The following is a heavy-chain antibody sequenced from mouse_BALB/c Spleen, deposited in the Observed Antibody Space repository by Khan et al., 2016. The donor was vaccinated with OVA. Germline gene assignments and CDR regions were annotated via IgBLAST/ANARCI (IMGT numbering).Heavy chain of an antibody. CDR3: VRDGAYHRNDGWFAY. CDR2: INPSNGYT. J-gene: IGHJ3*01. V-gene: IGHV1-4*01. D-gene: IGHD2-14*01. CDR1: GYTFISYT. Sequence: QIQLVQSGAELARPGASVKMSCKASGYTFISYTIHWIKKRPGQGLEWIGYINPSNGYTNYNQKFKDKATLTTDKSSTTAYLQLSSLTSDDSAVXSCVRDGAYHRNDGWFAYWGQGTLVTVSA.